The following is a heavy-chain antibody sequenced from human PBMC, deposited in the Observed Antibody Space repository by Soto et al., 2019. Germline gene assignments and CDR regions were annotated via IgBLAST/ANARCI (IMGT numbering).Heavy chain of an antibody. CDR1: GFTFSSYA. J-gene: IGHJ4*02. V-gene: IGHV3-23*01. Sequence: EVQLLESGGGLVQPGGSLRLSCAASGFTFSSYAMSWVRQAPGKGLEWVSAISGSGGSTYYADSVKGRFTISRAISKNPLYLQMNSLRAEDTAVYYCAYSRTPFDYWCQGTLVTVSS. CDR2: ISGSGGST. CDR3: AYSRTPFDY. D-gene: IGHD6-13*01.